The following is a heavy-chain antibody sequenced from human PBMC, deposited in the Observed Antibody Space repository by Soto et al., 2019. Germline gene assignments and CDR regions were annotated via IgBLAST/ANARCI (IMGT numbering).Heavy chain of an antibody. CDR2: MNPNSGNT. Sequence: ASVKVSCTASGYTFTSYDINWVRQATGQGLEWMGWMNPNSGNTGYAQKFQGRVTMTRNTSISTAYMELSSLRSEDTAVYYCARAASKWLGKRRSYGMDVWGQGTTVTVSS. V-gene: IGHV1-8*01. CDR1: GYTFTSYD. D-gene: IGHD6-19*01. J-gene: IGHJ6*02. CDR3: ARAASKWLGKRRSYGMDV.